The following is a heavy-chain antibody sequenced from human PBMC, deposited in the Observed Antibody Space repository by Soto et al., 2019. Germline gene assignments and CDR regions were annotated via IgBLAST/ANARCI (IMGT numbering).Heavy chain of an antibody. D-gene: IGHD5-12*01. Sequence: QVQVQQSGPGLVNPSETLSLTCTVSSGPSRSHNWSCIRQPPVGGLEWIGYVYYTGDTSYNPALKRRVTIPADTSTNHISLALRSVTAADTAVYYCVRQGIDYLHGLVDVWGQGTTVSVSS. V-gene: IGHV4-59*08. CDR2: VYYTGDT. CDR1: SGPSRSHN. J-gene: IGHJ6*02. CDR3: VRQGIDYLHGLVDV.